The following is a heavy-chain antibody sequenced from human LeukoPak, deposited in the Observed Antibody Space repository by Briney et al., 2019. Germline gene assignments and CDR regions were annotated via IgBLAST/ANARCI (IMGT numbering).Heavy chain of an antibody. Sequence: SETLSLTCAVSGGSISSSNWWSWVRQPPGKGREWIGEIYHSGSTNYNPSLKSRVTISVDKSKNQFSLKLSSVTAADTAVYYCVLRYFDWLFDYWGQGTLVTVSS. D-gene: IGHD3-9*01. J-gene: IGHJ4*02. CDR2: IYHSGST. CDR3: VLRYFDWLFDY. V-gene: IGHV4-4*02. CDR1: GGSISSSNW.